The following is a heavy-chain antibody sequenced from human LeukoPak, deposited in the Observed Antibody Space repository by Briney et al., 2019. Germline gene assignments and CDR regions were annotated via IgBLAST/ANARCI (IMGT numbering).Heavy chain of an antibody. CDR1: GYTFTSYG. CDR2: ISAYNGNT. J-gene: IGHJ4*02. V-gene: IGHV1-18*01. Sequence: ASVTVSCTPSGYTFTSYGISWVRQAPGQGLDWIGWISAYNGNTHYAQKLQARVTMTTDTSTSTVYMELRSLRSDDTAVYYCARGSPPRRNYDSRGYYSYYFDYWGQGTLVTVSS. CDR3: ARGSPPRRNYDSRGYYSYYFDY. D-gene: IGHD3-22*01.